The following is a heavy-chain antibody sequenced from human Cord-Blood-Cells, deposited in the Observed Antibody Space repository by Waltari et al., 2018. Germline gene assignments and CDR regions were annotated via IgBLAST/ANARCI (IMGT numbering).Heavy chain of an antibody. CDR1: GGSFRGYY. CDR3: ARHGEDGTPFDY. V-gene: IGHV4-34*01. J-gene: IGHJ4*02. Sequence: QVQLQQWGAGLLKPSETLSLPCAVYGGSFRGYYWCWIRQPPGKGLEWIGEINHSGSTNYNPSLKSRVTISVDTSKNQFSLKLSSVTAADTAVYYCARHGEDGTPFDYWGQGTLVTVSS. CDR2: INHSGST. D-gene: IGHD7-27*01.